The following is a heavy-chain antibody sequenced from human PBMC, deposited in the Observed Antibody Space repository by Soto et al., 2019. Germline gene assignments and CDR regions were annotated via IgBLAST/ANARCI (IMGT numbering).Heavy chain of an antibody. CDR2: MNPNSGNT. D-gene: IGHD4-17*01. CDR3: ARWDYGYYARFDY. V-gene: IGHV1-8*01. Sequence: QVQLVQSGAEVKKSGASVKVSCKASGYTFTSHDINWVRQATGQGLEWMGWMNPNSGNTGYAPKSQGRVTMTRNTSISTAYMELSSLRSEDTAVYYCARWDYGYYARFDYWGQGTLVTVSS. CDR1: GYTFTSHD. J-gene: IGHJ4*02.